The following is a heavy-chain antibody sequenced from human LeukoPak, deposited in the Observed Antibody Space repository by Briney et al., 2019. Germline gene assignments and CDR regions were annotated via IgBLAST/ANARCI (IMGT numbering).Heavy chain of an antibody. J-gene: IGHJ6*02. CDR3: ARVVFSGMDV. Sequence: GGSLRLSCAASGFTLSSSWMHWVRQVPGKGLVWVSRINSDGSSTTYADSVKGRFTISRDNAKNSLYLQTNSLRADDTAVYYCARVVFSGMDVWGLGTTVTVSS. CDR1: GFTLSSSW. D-gene: IGHD3-16*01. V-gene: IGHV3-74*01. CDR2: INSDGSST.